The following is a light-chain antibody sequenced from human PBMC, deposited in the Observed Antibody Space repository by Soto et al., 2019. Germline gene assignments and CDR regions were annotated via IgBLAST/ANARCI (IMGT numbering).Light chain of an antibody. Sequence: EIVLTQSPATLSLSPGERATLSCRASQSVSSYLAWYQQKPGQAPRLLIYDASNRATGIPARFSGSGSGTDFTLTISSLEPEDFAVYYCLQRSNWPLFGQGTRLEIK. V-gene: IGKV3-11*01. J-gene: IGKJ5*01. CDR3: LQRSNWPL. CDR1: QSVSSY. CDR2: DAS.